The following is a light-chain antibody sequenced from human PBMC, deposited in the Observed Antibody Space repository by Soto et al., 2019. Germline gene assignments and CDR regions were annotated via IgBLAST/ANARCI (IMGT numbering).Light chain of an antibody. CDR3: QQYGSSRFT. J-gene: IGKJ3*01. CDR2: GAS. CDR1: QSISSSY. Sequence: EIVLTQSPGTLSLSPGERATLSCRASQSISSSYLAWYPQKPGQAPRLLVYGASSRATGTPDRFSGSGSGTDFTLTISRLEPEDFAVYYCQQYGSSRFTFGPGTKVDIK. V-gene: IGKV3-20*01.